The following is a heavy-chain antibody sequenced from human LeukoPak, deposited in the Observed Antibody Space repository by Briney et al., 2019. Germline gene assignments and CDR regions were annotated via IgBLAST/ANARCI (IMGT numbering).Heavy chain of an antibody. J-gene: IGHJ4*02. D-gene: IGHD5-18*01. CDR3: AKVKEGDTAMVTNGFDY. CDR1: GFTFSSYA. CDR2: ISGSGGST. V-gene: IGHV3-23*01. Sequence: GGSLRLSCAASGFTFSSYAMSWVRQAPGKGLERVSAISGSGGSTYYADSVKGRFTISRDNSKNTLYLQMNSLRAEDTAVYYCAKVKEGDTAMVTNGFDYWGQGTLVTVSS.